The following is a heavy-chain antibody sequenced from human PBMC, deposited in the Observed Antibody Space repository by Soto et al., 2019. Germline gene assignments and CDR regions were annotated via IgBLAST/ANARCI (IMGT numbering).Heavy chain of an antibody. D-gene: IGHD5-12*01. Sequence: QVQLVQSGAEVRQPASSVKVSCKTSGGTFSSYAITWVRQAPGQGLEWMGGIVPIVGTTTYAQKFQGRVTITADEATSKAYMQLSRPRSDDTAVYYCVRVVAIPGYPDHWGQGTLVTVSS. CDR3: VRVVAIPGYPDH. J-gene: IGHJ4*02. CDR2: IVPIVGTT. V-gene: IGHV1-69*12. CDR1: GGTFSSYA.